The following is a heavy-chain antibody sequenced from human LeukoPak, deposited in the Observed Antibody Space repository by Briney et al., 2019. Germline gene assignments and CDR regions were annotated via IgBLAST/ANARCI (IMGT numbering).Heavy chain of an antibody. D-gene: IGHD5/OR15-5a*01. V-gene: IGHV4-59*12. CDR1: GGSISSYC. J-gene: IGHJ6*03. CDR3: ARAPRLYPYYYYYYMDV. Sequence: SETLSLTCTVSGGSISSYCWSWIRQPPGKGLEWIGYIYYSGSTNYNPSLKSRVTISVDTSKNQFSLKLSSVTAADTAVYYCARAPRLYPYYYYYYMDVWGKGTTVTVSS. CDR2: IYYSGST.